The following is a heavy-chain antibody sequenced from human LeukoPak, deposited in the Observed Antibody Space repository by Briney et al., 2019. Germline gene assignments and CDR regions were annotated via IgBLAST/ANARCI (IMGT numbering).Heavy chain of an antibody. V-gene: IGHV3-23*01. CDR2: ISNSGGRT. Sequence: GGSLRLSCAASGFTFSTYAMNWVRQAPGKGLEWVSAISNSGGRTYYADSVKGRFTISRDNSKNTLYLQMNSLRAEDTSVYYCAKDRGTTVRGVIPSPNWFDPWGQGTLVTVSS. CDR1: GFTFSTYA. D-gene: IGHD3-10*01. CDR3: AKDRGTTVRGVIPSPNWFDP. J-gene: IGHJ5*02.